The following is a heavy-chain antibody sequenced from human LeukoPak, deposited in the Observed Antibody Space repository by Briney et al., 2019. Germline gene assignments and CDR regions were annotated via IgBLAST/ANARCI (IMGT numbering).Heavy chain of an antibody. CDR1: GYTFSSYG. CDR3: YTVEYYYGSGSYYDVYYFDY. CDR2: ISAYNGNT. J-gene: IGHJ4*02. V-gene: IGHV1-18*01. D-gene: IGHD3-10*01. Sequence: ASVKVSCKASGYTFSSYGISWVRQAPGQGLEWVGWISAYNGNTNYAQKLQGRSTMTTNTSTSTDYMHLRSLSSVEPAASYFYTVEYYYGSGSYYDVYYFDYWGQETLVTVSS.